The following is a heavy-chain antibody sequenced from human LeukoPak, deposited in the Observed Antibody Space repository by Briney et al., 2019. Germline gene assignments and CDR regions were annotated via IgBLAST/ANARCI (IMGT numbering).Heavy chain of an antibody. V-gene: IGHV3-7*01. CDR1: GFTFSSYW. CDR2: IKQDGSEK. J-gene: IGHJ3*02. D-gene: IGHD3-22*01. CDR3: ARVRGEWGFGGYYPENDAFDI. Sequence: GGSLRLSCAASGFTFSSYWMSWVRQAPGKGLEWVANIKQDGSEKYYVDSVKGRFTISRDNAKNSLYLQMNSLRAEATAVYYCARVRGEWGFGGYYPENDAFDIWGQGTMVTVSS.